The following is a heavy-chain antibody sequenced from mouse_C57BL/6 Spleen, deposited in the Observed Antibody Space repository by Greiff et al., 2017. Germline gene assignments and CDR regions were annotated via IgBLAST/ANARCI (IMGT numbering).Heavy chain of an antibody. Sequence: QVQLQQPGAELVKPGASVKLSCKASGYTFTSYWMNWVKQRPGQGLEWIGMIHPNSGSTNYNEKFKSKATLTVDNSSSTAYMQLSSLTSEDSAVYYCARGDYYGSSYGDYWGQGTTLTVSS. D-gene: IGHD1-1*01. CDR1: GYTFTSYW. J-gene: IGHJ2*01. CDR3: ARGDYYGSSYGDY. V-gene: IGHV1-64*01. CDR2: IHPNSGST.